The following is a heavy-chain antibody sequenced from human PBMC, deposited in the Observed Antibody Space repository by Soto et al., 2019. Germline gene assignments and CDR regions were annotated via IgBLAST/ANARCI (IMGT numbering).Heavy chain of an antibody. J-gene: IGHJ4*02. CDR3: AREYTETVDGPTPFYFDY. CDR2: TYITGDT. Sequence: SETLSLTCGVYRGYFSGFSWSRNRQPPGKGLEWIGRTYITGDTNYNPSLKSRVTMSVNTSKNQLSLQLSSVTAADTAVYYCAREYTETVDGPTPFYFDYWGQGTPVTVSS. V-gene: IGHV4-59*10. CDR1: RGYFSGFS. D-gene: IGHD6-19*01.